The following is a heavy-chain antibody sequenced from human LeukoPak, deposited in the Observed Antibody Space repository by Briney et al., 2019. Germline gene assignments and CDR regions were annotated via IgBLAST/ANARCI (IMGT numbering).Heavy chain of an antibody. CDR3: ARGPVVGASTEVFDY. CDR2: ISYDGSNK. CDR1: GFTFSSYA. V-gene: IGHV3-30-3*01. D-gene: IGHD1-26*01. J-gene: IGHJ4*02. Sequence: GGSLRLSCAASGFTFSSYAMHWVRQAPGKGLEWVAVISYDGSNKYYADSVKGRFTISRDNSENTLYLQMNSLRAEDTAVYYCARGPVVGASTEVFDYWGQGTLVTVSS.